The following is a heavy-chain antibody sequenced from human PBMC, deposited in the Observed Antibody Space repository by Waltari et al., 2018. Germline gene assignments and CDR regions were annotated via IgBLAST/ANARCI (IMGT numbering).Heavy chain of an antibody. D-gene: IGHD3-22*01. Sequence: EVRLVQSGAEVKKPGESLTISCQASGYTFRHYWISCVRHLPGKGLEWMGKIDPADSETNYSPSFQGHVIISADKSSSTASLHWSSLKASDSATYYCARENYYDSSGFSVSWGQGTLVTVSS. CDR2: IDPADSET. V-gene: IGHV5-10-1*03. CDR3: ARENYYDSSGFSVS. CDR1: GYTFRHYW. J-gene: IGHJ5*02.